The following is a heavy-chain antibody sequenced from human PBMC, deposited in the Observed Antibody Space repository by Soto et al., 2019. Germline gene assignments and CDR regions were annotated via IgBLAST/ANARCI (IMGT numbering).Heavy chain of an antibody. CDR3: ARKCYINGSSCYPRHYYGMDV. V-gene: IGHV1-69*06. Sequence: QVRLVQSGAEVKKPGSSVKVSCKVSGGTFSKYSLSWVRQTPGQGLEWMGGITPFVDTSNYAQRFLGRVTITAHKPPTTASLEGRGRKSEDTALYFWARKCYINGSSCYPRHYYGMDVWGQGTTVTVSS. CDR2: ITPFVDTS. J-gene: IGHJ6*02. D-gene: IGHD2-2*01. CDR1: GGTFSKYS.